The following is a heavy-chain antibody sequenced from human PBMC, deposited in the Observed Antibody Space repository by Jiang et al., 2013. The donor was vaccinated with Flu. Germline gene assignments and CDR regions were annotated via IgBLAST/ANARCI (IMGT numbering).Heavy chain of an antibody. CDR2: IYYSGST. Sequence: GSGLVKPSETLSLTCTVSGGSISSYYWSWIRQPPGKGLEWIGYIYYSGSTNYNPSLKSRVTISVDTSKNQFSLKLSSVTAADTAVYYCARETGDWYFDLWGRGTLVTVSS. CDR3: ARETGDWYFDL. V-gene: IGHV4-59*01. D-gene: IGHD3-9*01. CDR1: GGSISSYY. J-gene: IGHJ2*01.